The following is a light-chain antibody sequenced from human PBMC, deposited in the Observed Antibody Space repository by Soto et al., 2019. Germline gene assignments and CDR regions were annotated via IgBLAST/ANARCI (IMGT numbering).Light chain of an antibody. CDR2: EVS. CDR3: LSFTRSDTYI. Sequence: HSVLTQPHSVYGSPGQSITFSCTGTSRDIDAYNDVSWYQHHPAKAPKLMIYEVSNRPSGISNRFSGSKSGNTAYLTISGLQAEDEADYYCLSFTRSDTYISGTGTKVTVL. V-gene: IGLV2-14*01. CDR1: SRDIDAYND. J-gene: IGLJ1*01.